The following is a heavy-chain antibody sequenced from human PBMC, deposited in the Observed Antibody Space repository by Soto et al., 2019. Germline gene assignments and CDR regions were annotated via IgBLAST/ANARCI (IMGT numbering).Heavy chain of an antibody. V-gene: IGHV4-59*01. D-gene: IGHD4-17*01. CDR1: GGSISSYY. Sequence: QVQLQESGPGLVKPSETLSLTCTVSGGSISSYYWSWIRQPPGKGLEWIGYIYYSGSTNYNPSLNRPVTISVDPSKNQFSLKLRSVTAADTAVYYCAGSYGDYDWATWFDPWGQGTLVTVSS. CDR2: IYYSGST. J-gene: IGHJ5*02. CDR3: AGSYGDYDWATWFDP.